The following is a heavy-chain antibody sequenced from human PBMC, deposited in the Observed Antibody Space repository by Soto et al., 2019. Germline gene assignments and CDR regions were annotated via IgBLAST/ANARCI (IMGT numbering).Heavy chain of an antibody. V-gene: IGHV1-3*04. CDR1: GYTFTNYA. CDR2: INTANGDT. Sequence: QIQLVQSGAEMKKPGASVKVSCKASGYTFTNYAMHWVRQAPGQRLEWMGRINTANGDTINSQNFQGRVTITRDTSASTVYLELSSLRFEDTAVYYCGRGQATFDPWGQGTLVTVSS. CDR3: GRGQATFDP. J-gene: IGHJ5*02.